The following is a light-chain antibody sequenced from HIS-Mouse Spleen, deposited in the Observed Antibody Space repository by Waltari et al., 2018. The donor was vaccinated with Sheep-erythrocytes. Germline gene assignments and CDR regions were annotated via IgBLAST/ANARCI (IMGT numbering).Light chain of an antibody. Sequence: QAVLTQPSSLSASPGASASLTCTLRSGINVGTYRIYWYQQKPGSPPQYLLSYKSDSDKQQGSGVPRRFSGSKDASANAGILLISGLQSEDEADYYCMIWHSSAWVFGGGTKLTVL. CDR1: SGINVGTYR. CDR2: YKSDSDK. CDR3: MIWHSSAWV. J-gene: IGLJ3*02. V-gene: IGLV5-45*03.